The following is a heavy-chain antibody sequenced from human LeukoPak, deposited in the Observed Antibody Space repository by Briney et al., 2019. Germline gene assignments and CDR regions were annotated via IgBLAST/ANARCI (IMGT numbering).Heavy chain of an antibody. CDR2: ISYDGSNK. V-gene: IGHV3-30*04. J-gene: IGHJ4*02. Sequence: PGGSLRLSCAASGFTFSSYAMHWVRQAPGKGLEWVAVISYDGSNKYYADSVKGRFTISRDNAKNSLYLQMSSLRAEDTAVYYCARGGRPDYWGQGTLVTVSS. CDR3: ARGGRPDY. D-gene: IGHD3-10*01. CDR1: GFTFSSYA.